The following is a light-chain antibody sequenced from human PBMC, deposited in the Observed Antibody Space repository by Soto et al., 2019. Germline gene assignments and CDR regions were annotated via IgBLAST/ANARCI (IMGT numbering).Light chain of an antibody. CDR3: QSYDSSNQV. CDR2: EDN. V-gene: IGLV6-57*01. Sequence: NFMLTQPHSVSESPGKTVTISCTRSSGSIASNYVQWYQQRPGSSPTTVIYEDNQRPSGVPDRFSGSIDSSSNSASLTISGLKTEDEADDCCQSYDSSNQVFGGGTKLTVL. CDR1: SGSIASNY. J-gene: IGLJ2*01.